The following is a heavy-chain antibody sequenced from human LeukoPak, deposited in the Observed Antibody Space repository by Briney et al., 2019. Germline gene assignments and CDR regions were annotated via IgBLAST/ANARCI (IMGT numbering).Heavy chain of an antibody. Sequence: SETLSLTCTVSGGSISSYYWSWIRQPPGKGLEWIGYIYYSGSTNYNPSLKSRVTISVDTSKNKFSLKLSSVTAADTAVYYCARVSYDSSGYYYTIPYYFDYWGQGTLVTVSS. V-gene: IGHV4-59*01. CDR1: GGSISSYY. CDR2: IYYSGST. CDR3: ARVSYDSSGYYYTIPYYFDY. D-gene: IGHD3-22*01. J-gene: IGHJ4*02.